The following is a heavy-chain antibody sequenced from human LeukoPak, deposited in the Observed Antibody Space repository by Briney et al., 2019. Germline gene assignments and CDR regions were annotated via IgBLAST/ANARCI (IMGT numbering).Heavy chain of an antibody. CDR2: ISGSGGST. Sequence: GGSLRLFCAASGFTFSSYAMSWVRQAPGKGLEWISAISGSGGSTYYADSVKGRFTISRDNSKNTLYLQMNSLRAEDTAVYYCAKDYSSSWYSRYFQHWGQATLATVSS. CDR3: AKDYSSSWYSRYFQH. V-gene: IGHV3-23*01. D-gene: IGHD6-13*01. J-gene: IGHJ1*01. CDR1: GFTFSSYA.